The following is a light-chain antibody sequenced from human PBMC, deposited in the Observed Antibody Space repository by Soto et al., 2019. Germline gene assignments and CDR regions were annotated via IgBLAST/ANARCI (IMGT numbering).Light chain of an antibody. CDR3: SSYTTSTTYV. J-gene: IGLJ1*01. V-gene: IGLV2-18*02. Sequence: QSALTQPPSVSGSPGQSVAISCTGASSDVGSFNRVSWYQQAPGTAPKLIIYDVNNRPSGVPDRFSGSKSGNTASLTISGLQAEDEAYYYCSSYTTSTTYVFGTGTKLTVL. CDR2: DVN. CDR1: SSDVGSFNR.